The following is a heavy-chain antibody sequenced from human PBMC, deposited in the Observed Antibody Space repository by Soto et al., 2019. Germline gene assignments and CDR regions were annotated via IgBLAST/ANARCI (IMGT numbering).Heavy chain of an antibody. D-gene: IGHD5-12*01. CDR1: GGSISSSNW. CDR3: ASVPRDGYNSAIDY. J-gene: IGHJ4*02. Sequence: SETLSLTCAVSGGSISSSNWWSWVRQTPGKGLEWIGEIYHSGSTNYNPSLKSRVTISVDKSKNQFSLKLSSVTAADTAVYYCASVPRDGYNSAIDYWGQGTLVTVSS. V-gene: IGHV4-4*02. CDR2: IYHSGST.